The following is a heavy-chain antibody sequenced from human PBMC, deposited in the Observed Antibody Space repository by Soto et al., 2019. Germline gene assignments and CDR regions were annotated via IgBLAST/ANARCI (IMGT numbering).Heavy chain of an antibody. CDR2: ISGSGGTT. CDR3: VKHHGGVLSHFHQ. CDR1: GFTFSSYA. Sequence: EVQLLESGGNLVQPGGSLRLSCSASGFTFSSYALTWVRQAPGKGLEWISGISGSGGTTYYADSLKGRFTISRDNSMDTLYLQMNSLSAADTAVYYCVKHHGGVLSHFHQWGQGTLVTVSS. D-gene: IGHD3-10*01. J-gene: IGHJ4*02. V-gene: IGHV3-23*01.